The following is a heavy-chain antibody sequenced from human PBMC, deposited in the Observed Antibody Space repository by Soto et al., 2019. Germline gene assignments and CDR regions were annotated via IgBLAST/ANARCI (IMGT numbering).Heavy chain of an antibody. CDR2: VHISGHS. D-gene: IGHD1-1*01. CDR3: ARVRQGCSANNCYFDP. J-gene: IGHJ5*01. Sequence: PSETLSLTCTLSGGSVRAPDWWNCVRQSPDEGLEWIAEVHISGHSNYNPSLRSRVSVSIDSSKNQFYLNLNSVTAADTAIYYCARVRQGCSANNCYFDPWGQGTQVTVSS. V-gene: IGHV4-4*02. CDR1: GGSVRAPDW.